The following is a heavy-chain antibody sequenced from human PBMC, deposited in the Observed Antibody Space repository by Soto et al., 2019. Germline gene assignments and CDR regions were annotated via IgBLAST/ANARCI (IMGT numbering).Heavy chain of an antibody. CDR1: SGSISSNSYL. J-gene: IGHJ6*02. D-gene: IGHD3-22*01. CDR3: ARQGRNTKIVILRHYATDF. CDR2: ILYSGDT. V-gene: IGHV4-39*01. Sequence: LSLTCSVSSGSISSNSYLWGWIRQPPGKGLEWIGAILYSGDTYYSESLKSRVTMSVDTAKNQFSLELNSVTAADTAVYYCARQGRNTKIVILRHYATDFWGQGTAVTVSS.